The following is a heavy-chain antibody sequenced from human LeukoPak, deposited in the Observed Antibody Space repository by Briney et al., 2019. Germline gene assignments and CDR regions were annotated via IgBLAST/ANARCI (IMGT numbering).Heavy chain of an antibody. J-gene: IGHJ3*02. D-gene: IGHD6-13*01. V-gene: IGHV3-23*01. Sequence: GGSLRLSCAASGFTFSSYAMSWVRQSPGKGLEWVSAISGSGGSTYYADSVKGRFTISRDNSKNTLYLQMNSLRAEDTAVYYCAKETFRAAAGTDAFDIWGQGTIVTVSS. CDR1: GFTFSSYA. CDR2: ISGSGGST. CDR3: AKETFRAAAGTDAFDI.